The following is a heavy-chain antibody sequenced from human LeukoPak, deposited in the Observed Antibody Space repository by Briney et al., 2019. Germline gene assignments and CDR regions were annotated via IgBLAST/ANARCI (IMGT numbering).Heavy chain of an antibody. CDR1: GYTFTSYA. Sequence: ASVKVSCKASGYTFTSYAMHWVRQAPGQRLEWMGWINAGNGNTKYSQKFQGRVTITTDESTSTAYMELSSLRSEDTAVYYCASQLGYCSSTSCHNWFDPWGQGTLVTVSS. V-gene: IGHV1-3*01. J-gene: IGHJ5*02. CDR3: ASQLGYCSSTSCHNWFDP. CDR2: INAGNGNT. D-gene: IGHD2-2*01.